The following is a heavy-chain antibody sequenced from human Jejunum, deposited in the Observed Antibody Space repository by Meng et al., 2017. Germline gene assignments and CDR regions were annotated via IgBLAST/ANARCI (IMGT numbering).Heavy chain of an antibody. CDR1: GASVSGYY. CDR3: ARDIREVGATYDVDY. V-gene: IGHV4-59*02. D-gene: IGHD1-26*01. CDR2: SHNSGGH. J-gene: IGHJ4*02. Sequence: GSLRLSCTVSGASVSGYYWSWIRQTPGKGLEWIGYSHNSGGHTYNPSLKSRVTMSVDTFKNQFSLKLRSVAAADTAVYYSARDIREVGATYDVDYWGQRTLVTVSS.